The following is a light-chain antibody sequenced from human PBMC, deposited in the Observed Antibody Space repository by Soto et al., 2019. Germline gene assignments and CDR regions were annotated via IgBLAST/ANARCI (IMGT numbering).Light chain of an antibody. CDR3: QQYNSYWT. CDR1: QSISSW. J-gene: IGKJ1*01. Sequence: DIQMTQSPSTLSASVGDRVTITCRASQSISSWLAWYQQKPGKAPKLLIYDASSLESGVPSRFSGGGSGTEFTLNISSLQPDDFATYYCQQYNSYWTFGQGTKVDIK. CDR2: DAS. V-gene: IGKV1-5*01.